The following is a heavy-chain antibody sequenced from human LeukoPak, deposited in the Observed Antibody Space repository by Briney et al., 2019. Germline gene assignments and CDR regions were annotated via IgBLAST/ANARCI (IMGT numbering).Heavy chain of an antibody. V-gene: IGHV3-53*01. J-gene: IGHJ6*02. D-gene: IGHD6-19*01. Sequence: GGSLRLSCAASGFTVSSNYMSWVRQAPGKGLEWVSVIYSGGSTYYADSVKGRFTISRDNSKNTLYLQMNSLRAEDTAVYYCARDGGYSSGWYGGYYYYGMDVWGQGTTVTVSS. CDR3: ARDGGYSSGWYGGYYYYGMDV. CDR2: IYSGGST. CDR1: GFTVSSNY.